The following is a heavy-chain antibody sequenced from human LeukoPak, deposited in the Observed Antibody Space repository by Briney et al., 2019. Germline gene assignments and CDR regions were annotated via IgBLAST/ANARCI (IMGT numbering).Heavy chain of an antibody. V-gene: IGHV4-34*01. D-gene: IGHD6-19*01. CDR2: INHSGST. CDR1: GGSFSGYY. CDR3: ARGSSGWTFDY. J-gene: IGHJ4*02. Sequence: SETLSLTCAVYGGSFSGYYWSWIRQPPGKGLEWIGEINHSGSTNYNPSLKSRVTISVDTSKSQFSLKLSSVTAADTAVYYCARGSSGWTFDYWGQGTLVTVSS.